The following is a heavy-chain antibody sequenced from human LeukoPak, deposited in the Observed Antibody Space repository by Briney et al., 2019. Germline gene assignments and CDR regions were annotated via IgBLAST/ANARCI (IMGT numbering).Heavy chain of an antibody. V-gene: IGHV3-7*03. CDR2: IKQDGSKR. J-gene: IGHJ5*02. CDR1: GFTFSSYW. CDR3: TRDLAAAAT. Sequence: GGSLRLSCAASGFTFSSYWMSWVRQAPGKGLEWVANIKQDGSKRYYVDSVKGRFTISRDNGKNSLYLQMKSLTAEDTAVYCCTRDLAAAATWGQGTLVTVSS. D-gene: IGHD6-13*01.